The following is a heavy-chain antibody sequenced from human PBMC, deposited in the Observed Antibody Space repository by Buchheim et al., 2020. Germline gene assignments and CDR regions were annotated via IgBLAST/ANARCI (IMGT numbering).Heavy chain of an antibody. CDR3: ARLGSMVGVVTWFDP. CDR1: GGPFSGYY. J-gene: IGHJ5*02. CDR2: INHSGAS. Sequence: QVQLQQWGAGLLKPSETLSLTCAVNGGPFSGYYWSWIRQSPGKGLEWIAEINHSGASNYNPSLKSRVHIAVDTSQNQLSISLSSVTAADTAVYYCARLGSMVGVVTWFDPWGQGTL. V-gene: IGHV4-34*01. D-gene: IGHD3-3*01.